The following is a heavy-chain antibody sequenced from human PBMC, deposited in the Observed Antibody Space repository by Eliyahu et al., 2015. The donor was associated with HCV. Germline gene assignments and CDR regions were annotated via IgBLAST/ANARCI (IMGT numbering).Heavy chain of an antibody. CDR2: IYPSGST. J-gene: IGHJ4*02. CDR3: ARGSVLLDY. CDR1: GXSLNNYS. Sequence: QVQLQESGPGLVKPSETLSLTXPXSGXSLNNYSWXWVRQPAGKGLEWIGRIYPSGSTDYNPSVSGRVTMSVETSMNQFSLKLNSVTAADTAVYYCARGSVLLDYWGQGTLVTVSS. V-gene: IGHV4-4*07.